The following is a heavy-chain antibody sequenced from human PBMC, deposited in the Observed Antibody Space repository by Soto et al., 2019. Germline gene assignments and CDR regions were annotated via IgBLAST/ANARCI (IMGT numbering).Heavy chain of an antibody. CDR2: VFWDDVK. Sequence: QITMRESGPPLVKPTQTLTLTCSFSGFSLSASGVGVGWIRPPPGKALEWLALVFWDDVKFYRPPLQSRLTITKDTFKNQVVLTVTNLDPVDTATYYCAHSAPDGSFEVWGQGTMVTVSS. CDR3: AHSAPDGSFEV. D-gene: IGHD3-10*01. CDR1: GFSLSASGVG. J-gene: IGHJ3*01. V-gene: IGHV2-5*02.